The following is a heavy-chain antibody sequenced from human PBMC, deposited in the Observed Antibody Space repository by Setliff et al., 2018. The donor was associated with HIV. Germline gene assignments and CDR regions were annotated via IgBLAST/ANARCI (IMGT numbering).Heavy chain of an antibody. CDR1: GYSISSGYH. CDR2: IYHSGST. CDR3: ARDIQAAGTGWFDP. D-gene: IGHD6-13*01. J-gene: IGHJ5*02. Sequence: SETLSLTCAVSGYSISSGYHWGWIRQPPGKGLEWIGSIYHSGSTYYNPSLKSRVTISLDTSKNQFSLKLSSVTVADTAVYYCARDIQAAGTGWFDPWGQGTLVTVSS. V-gene: IGHV4-38-2*02.